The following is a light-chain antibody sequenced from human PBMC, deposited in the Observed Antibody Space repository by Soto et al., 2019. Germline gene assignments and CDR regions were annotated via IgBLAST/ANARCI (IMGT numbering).Light chain of an antibody. CDR3: SSQNTIGTRQV. Sequence: QSALTQPASVSGSPGQPITISCTGTSSDFAVYNYVSWYQLHPGKAPKLMNYGVNIRTSGVSNRFFCSKSGNKASLTISGLQAEDEADYCCSSQNTIGTRQVVGPGTKVTVL. CDR1: SSDFAVYNY. CDR2: GVN. V-gene: IGLV2-14*01. J-gene: IGLJ1*01.